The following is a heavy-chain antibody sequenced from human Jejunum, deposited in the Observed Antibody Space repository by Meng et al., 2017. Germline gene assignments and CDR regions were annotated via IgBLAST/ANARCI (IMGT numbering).Heavy chain of an antibody. CDR2: IYGGDSDT. J-gene: IGHJ2*01. Sequence: GESLKISCKVSGSTFSSYWIAWVRQLPGKGLEWMGIIYGGDSDTRYSPFFQGQVLISADKSISTAYLQWSSLRASDTATYYCARPSDSSAYDWYFDLWGRGTLVTVSS. V-gene: IGHV5-51*01. CDR3: ARPSDSSAYDWYFDL. CDR1: GSTFSSYW. D-gene: IGHD6-25*01.